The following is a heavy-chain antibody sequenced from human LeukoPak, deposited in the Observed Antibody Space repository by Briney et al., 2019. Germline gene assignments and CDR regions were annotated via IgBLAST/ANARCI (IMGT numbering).Heavy chain of an antibody. D-gene: IGHD1-26*01. CDR2: ISSSGSP. CDR3: ARRTSNPVGAIDY. Sequence: SETLSLTCTVSGVSISSSDYYWGWIRQPPGKGLEWIGAISSSGSPYYNPSLKSRATLSVDSSKNQFSLKLTSVTAADTAVYYCARRTSNPVGAIDYWRQGALVTVSS. V-gene: IGHV4-39*01. CDR1: GVSISSSDYY. J-gene: IGHJ4*02.